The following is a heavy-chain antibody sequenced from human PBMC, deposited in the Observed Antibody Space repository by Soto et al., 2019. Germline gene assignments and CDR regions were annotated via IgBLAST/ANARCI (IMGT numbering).Heavy chain of an antibody. CDR3: AKDRLSTYVWGSYLFDP. J-gene: IGHJ5*02. Sequence: GGSLRLSCAASGFTFSSYAMSWVRQAPGKGLEWVSAISGSGGSTYYADSVKGRFTISRDNSKNTLYLQMNSLRAEDTAVYYCAKDRLSTYVWGSYLFDPWGQGALVTVSS. D-gene: IGHD3-16*02. V-gene: IGHV3-23*01. CDR2: ISGSGGST. CDR1: GFTFSSYA.